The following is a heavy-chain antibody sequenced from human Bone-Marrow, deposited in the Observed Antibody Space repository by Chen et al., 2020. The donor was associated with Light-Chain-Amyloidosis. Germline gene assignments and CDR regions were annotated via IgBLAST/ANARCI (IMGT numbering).Heavy chain of an antibody. CDR2: IRGSGASR. V-gene: IGHV3-23*04. CDR1: GFAFCSYA. J-gene: IGHJ3*02. D-gene: IGHD3-9*01. CDR3: AKDISYDDILPGYPADAFDI. Sequence: EVQLVESGGGLLQRGGSLRLSCSASGFAFCSYAMSWLRQAPGRGREWVSTIRGSGASRYYGDPVKGRLTISRDNSKNALLLQMISLGAEDTAVYYCAKDISYDDILPGYPADAFDIWGQGKMVTVSS.